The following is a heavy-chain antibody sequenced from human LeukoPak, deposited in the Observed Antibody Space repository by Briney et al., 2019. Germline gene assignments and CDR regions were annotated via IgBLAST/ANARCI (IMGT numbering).Heavy chain of an antibody. CDR3: ARDRDSSGWYGGTNWFDP. V-gene: IGHV4-34*01. CDR1: GGSFSGYY. Sequence: SETLSLTCAVYGGSFSGYYWSWIRQPPGKGLEWIGEINHSGSTNYNPSLKSRVTISVDTSKNQFSLKLSSVTAADTAVYYCARDRDSSGWYGGTNWFDPWGQGTLVTVSS. CDR2: INHSGST. J-gene: IGHJ5*02. D-gene: IGHD6-19*01.